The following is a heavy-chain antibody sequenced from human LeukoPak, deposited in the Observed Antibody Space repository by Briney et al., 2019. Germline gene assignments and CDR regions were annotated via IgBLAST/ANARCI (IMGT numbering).Heavy chain of an antibody. J-gene: IGHJ3*02. V-gene: IGHV4-39*07. CDR2: IYYSGST. CDR3: ARDYYDFWSGYPDAFDI. Sequence: SSYWMSWVRQPPGKGLEWIGSIYYSGSTYYNPSLKSRVTISVDTSKNQFSLKLSSVTAADTAVYYCARDYYDFWSGYPDAFDIWGQGTMVTVSS. CDR1: SSYW. D-gene: IGHD3-3*01.